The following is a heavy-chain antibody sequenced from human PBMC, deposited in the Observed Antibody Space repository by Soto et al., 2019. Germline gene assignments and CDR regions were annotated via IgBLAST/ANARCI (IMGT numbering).Heavy chain of an antibody. CDR3: ASGDIVVVPAARQDY. Sequence: GGSLRLSCAASGFTVSSNYMSWVCQAPGKGLEWVSSISSSSSYIYYADSVKGRFTISRDNAKNSLYLQMNSLRAEDTAVYYCASGDIVVVPAARQDYWGQGTLVTVSS. J-gene: IGHJ4*02. D-gene: IGHD2-2*01. CDR1: GFTVSSNY. CDR2: ISSSSSYI. V-gene: IGHV3-21*01.